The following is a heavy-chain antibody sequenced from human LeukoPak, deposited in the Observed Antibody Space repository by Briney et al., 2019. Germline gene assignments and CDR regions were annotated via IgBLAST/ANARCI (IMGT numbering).Heavy chain of an antibody. Sequence: PGGSLRLSCAASGFTFADYAMQWVRQGPGKGLEWVSGISWNSGTIAYADSVKGRFIISRDNAKKSLYLQLKSLGAEDTAFYYCAKVASTYDTLTGAIDGWGQGILVTVSS. CDR1: GFTFADYA. V-gene: IGHV3-9*01. D-gene: IGHD3-9*01. CDR2: ISWNSGTI. J-gene: IGHJ4*02. CDR3: AKVASTYDTLTGAIDG.